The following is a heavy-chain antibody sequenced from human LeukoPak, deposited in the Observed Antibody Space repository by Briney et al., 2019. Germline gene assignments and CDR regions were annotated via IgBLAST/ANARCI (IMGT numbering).Heavy chain of an antibody. J-gene: IGHJ4*02. CDR1: GFTFSNYG. CDR3: VKARMPHCGTDCLES. D-gene: IGHD2-21*02. CDR2: IRGSGGGT. V-gene: IGHV3-23*01. Sequence: TGESLRLSCAASGFTFSNYGMSWVRQAPGKGLEWVSVIRGSGGGTYYADSVKGRFTISRDNSKNTVYLQMNRLRAEDTAVYYCVKARMPHCGTDCLESWGQGTLVTVSS.